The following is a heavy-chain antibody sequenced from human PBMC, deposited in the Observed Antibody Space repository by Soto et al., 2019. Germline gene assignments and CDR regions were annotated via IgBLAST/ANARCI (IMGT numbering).Heavy chain of an antibody. J-gene: IGHJ5*02. CDR2: IYPGDSDT. V-gene: IGHV5-51*01. CDR1: GYSFTSYW. CDR3: ARRVDTVLNWFDP. Sequence: GESLKISCKGSGYSFTSYWIGWVRQMPGKCLEWMGIIYPGDSDTRYSPSFQGQVTISADKSISTAYLQWSSLKASDTAMYYCARRVDTVLNWFDPWGQGTLVTVSS. D-gene: IGHD5-18*01.